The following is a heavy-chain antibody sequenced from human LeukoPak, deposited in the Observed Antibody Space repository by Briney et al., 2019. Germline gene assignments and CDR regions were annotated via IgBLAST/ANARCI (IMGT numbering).Heavy chain of an antibody. D-gene: IGHD6-13*01. CDR2: ISAYNGNT. V-gene: IGHV1-18*01. Sequence: ASVKVSCKASGYTFTSYGISWVRQAPGQGLEWMGWISAYNGNTNYAQKLQGRVTMTTDTSTSTAYMELRSLRPDDTAVYYCARVGYSSSWPHFDYWGQGTLVTVSS. J-gene: IGHJ4*02. CDR1: GYTFTSYG. CDR3: ARVGYSSSWPHFDY.